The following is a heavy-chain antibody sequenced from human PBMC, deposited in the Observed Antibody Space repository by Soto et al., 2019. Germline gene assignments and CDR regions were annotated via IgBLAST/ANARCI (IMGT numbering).Heavy chain of an antibody. Sequence: GESLKISCKGSGYSFTSYWISWVRQMPGKGLEWMGRIDPSDSYTNYSPSFQGHVTISADKSISTAYLQWSSLKASDTAMYYCARHTHSRSWYEYYYYYGMDVWGQGTTVTVSS. J-gene: IGHJ6*02. CDR2: IDPSDSYT. CDR1: GYSFTSYW. CDR3: ARHTHSRSWYEYYYYYGMDV. V-gene: IGHV5-10-1*01. D-gene: IGHD6-13*01.